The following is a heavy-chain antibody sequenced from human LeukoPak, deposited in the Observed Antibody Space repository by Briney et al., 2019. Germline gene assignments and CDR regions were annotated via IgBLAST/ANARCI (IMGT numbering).Heavy chain of an antibody. J-gene: IGHJ4*02. CDR3: AREELESFDY. CDR2: IGGSSSSI. CDR1: GFTFSRYS. Sequence: GGSLRLSCAASGFTFSRYSMNWVRQAPGKGLGWVSSIGGSSSSIYYADSVKGRFTISRDNAKNSLYLQMNSLRAEDTAIYYCAREELESFDYWGQGTLVTVSS. D-gene: IGHD1-1*01. V-gene: IGHV3-21*01.